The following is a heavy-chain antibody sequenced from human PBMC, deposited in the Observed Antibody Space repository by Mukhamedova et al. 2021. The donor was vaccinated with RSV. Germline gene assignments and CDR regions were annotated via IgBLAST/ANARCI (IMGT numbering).Heavy chain of an antibody. D-gene: IGHD1/OR15-1a*01. CDR2: IWYDGSIK. CDR1: SSYG. Sequence: SSYGMHWVRQAPGKGLEWVAGIWYDGSIKYYADSVKGRFTISRDNSKNTLYLQMKSLRAEDTAVYFCARASSRFNWNSYGMDVW. J-gene: IGHJ6*01. CDR3: ARASSRFNWNSYGMDV. V-gene: IGHV3-33*01.